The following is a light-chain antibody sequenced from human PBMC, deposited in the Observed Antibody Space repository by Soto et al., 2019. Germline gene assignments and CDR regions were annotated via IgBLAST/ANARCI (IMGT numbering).Light chain of an antibody. CDR3: QQCRNWPLT. CDR1: QNVYNN. V-gene: IGKV3-15*01. Sequence: EIVMTHSPATLSVSPGEGATLSCKASQNVYNNLAWYQQRPGQPPRLLIYDASTRATGISARFSGSGYGTEFTLTISRLQSEDFAVYFCQQCRNWPLTFGGGTKVDIK. CDR2: DAS. J-gene: IGKJ4*01.